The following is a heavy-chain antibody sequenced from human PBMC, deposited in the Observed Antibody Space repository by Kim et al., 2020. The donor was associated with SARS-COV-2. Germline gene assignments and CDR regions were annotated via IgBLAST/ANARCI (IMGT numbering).Heavy chain of an antibody. CDR2: INTNTGNP. CDR3: ATTAVAGSSNFFDY. D-gene: IGHD6-19*01. V-gene: IGHV7-4-1*02. CDR1: GYTFTSYA. J-gene: IGHJ4*02. Sequence: ASVKVSCKTSGYTFTSYAMNWVRQDPGQGLDWMGWINTNTGNPTYAQGFRGRFVFSLETSVSTAYLQISSLKADDTAVYFCATTAVAGSSNFFDYWGQG.